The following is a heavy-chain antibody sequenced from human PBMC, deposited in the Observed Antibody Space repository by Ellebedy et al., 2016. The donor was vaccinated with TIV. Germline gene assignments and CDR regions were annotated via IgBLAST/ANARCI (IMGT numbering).Heavy chain of an antibody. D-gene: IGHD4-23*01. J-gene: IGHJ3*02. V-gene: IGHV3-21*06. CDR2: IDSSRTYI. CDR3: ARSTVINPEGDAYDI. CDR1: GFTFSSFG. Sequence: GESLKISCAASGFTFSSFGMNWVRQASGKGLEWVSSIDSSRTYIYYADSVKVRFNISRANAKNSLYLHMNSLRAEDTAVYYCARSTVINPEGDAYDIWGQGTKVTVSS.